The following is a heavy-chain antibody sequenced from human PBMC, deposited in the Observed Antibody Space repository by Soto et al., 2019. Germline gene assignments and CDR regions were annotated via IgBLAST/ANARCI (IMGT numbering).Heavy chain of an antibody. CDR1: GFSVSSNY. D-gene: IGHD6-19*01. CDR2: IYSGGST. Sequence: EVQLVESGGGLIQPGGSLRLSCAASGFSVSSNYMSWVRQAPGKGLEWVSVIYSGGSTHYADSVEGRFTISRDISKNTLYLQMNSLRAEDTAVYYWARDPVSIAVAGTIWGQGTLVTVSS. CDR3: ARDPVSIAVAGTI. J-gene: IGHJ4*02. V-gene: IGHV3-53*01.